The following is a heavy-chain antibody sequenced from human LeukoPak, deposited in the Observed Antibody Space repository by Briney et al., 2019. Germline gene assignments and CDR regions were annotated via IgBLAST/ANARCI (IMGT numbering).Heavy chain of an antibody. CDR1: GVPFSSYW. Sequence: PGGTLRLSCSASGVPFSSYWIHWVPQAQGEGLVWASSINGDGSSTNYADSVKGRFTISRDNAKNTLYLQMNSLRAEDTAVYYCARLRDSSSPRYYYYGLDVWGQGTTVTVSS. D-gene: IGHD6-13*01. J-gene: IGHJ6*02. CDR3: ARLRDSSSPRYYYYGLDV. V-gene: IGHV3-74*01. CDR2: INGDGSST.